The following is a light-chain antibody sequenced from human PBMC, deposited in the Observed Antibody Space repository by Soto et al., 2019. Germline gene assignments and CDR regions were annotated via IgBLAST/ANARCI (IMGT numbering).Light chain of an antibody. J-gene: IGKJ4*02. Sequence: EIVMTQSPATLSVSPGEGSTLSCRTSTSVDSNLAWYQQKPGQAHRLIIFGASTRATGIPARFSGSGSGTDFTLTISSLQSEDFAVYICQQYDKWPLTFGGGTKVDIK. CDR2: GAS. CDR3: QQYDKWPLT. CDR1: TSVDSN. V-gene: IGKV3D-15*01.